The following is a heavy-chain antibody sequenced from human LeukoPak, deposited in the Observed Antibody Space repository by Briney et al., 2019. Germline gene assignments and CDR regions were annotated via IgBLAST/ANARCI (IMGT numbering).Heavy chain of an antibody. J-gene: IGHJ4*02. CDR3: AISGSYSLDF. Sequence: GASVKVSCKASGYTFTSYGISWVRQAPGQGLEWMGWIDPNSGGTNLAQKFQGRVTMTRDTSISTASMDLSSLRSDDTAVYYCAISGSYSLDFWGQGTLVTVSS. CDR1: GYTFTSYG. V-gene: IGHV1-2*02. D-gene: IGHD1-26*01. CDR2: IDPNSGGT.